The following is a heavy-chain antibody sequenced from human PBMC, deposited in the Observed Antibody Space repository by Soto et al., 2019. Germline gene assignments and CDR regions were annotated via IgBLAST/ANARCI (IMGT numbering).Heavy chain of an antibody. V-gene: IGHV3-23*01. CDR3: AKDLFGESYYYYGMDV. D-gene: IGHD3-10*02. CDR1: GFTFSSYA. Sequence: HPGGSLRLSCAASGFTFSSYAMSWVRQAPGKGLEWVSAISGSGGSTYYADSVKGRFTISRDNSKNTLYLQMNSLRAEDTAVYYCAKDLFGESYYYYGMDVWGQGTTVTVSS. CDR2: ISGSGGST. J-gene: IGHJ6*02.